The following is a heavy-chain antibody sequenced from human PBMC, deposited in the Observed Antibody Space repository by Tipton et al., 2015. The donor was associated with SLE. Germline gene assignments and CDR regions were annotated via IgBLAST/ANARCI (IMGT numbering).Heavy chain of an antibody. CDR1: GGSISSYY. Sequence: LRLSCTVSGGSISSYYWSWIRQPPGKGLEWIGYIYYSGSTNYNPSLKSRVTISVDTSKNQFSLKLSSVTAADTAVYYCARWGTMIVVVTDAFDIWGQGTMVTVSS. CDR3: ARWGTMIVVVTDAFDI. D-gene: IGHD3-22*01. J-gene: IGHJ3*02. CDR2: IYYSGST. V-gene: IGHV4-59*01.